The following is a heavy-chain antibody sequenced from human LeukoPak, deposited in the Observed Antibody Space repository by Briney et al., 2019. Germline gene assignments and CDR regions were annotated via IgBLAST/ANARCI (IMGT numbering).Heavy chain of an antibody. CDR3: ARDRVAVSGHVGY. D-gene: IGHD6-19*01. CDR2: IWYDGSTE. Sequence: PGGSLRLSCAASGFTFSSYGMHWVRQAPGKGLEWVAVIWYDGSTEYYGDSVKGRFTISRDNSKNTLYLQMNSLRAEDTAVHYCARDRVAVSGHVGYWGQGTLVTVSS. CDR1: GFTFSSYG. V-gene: IGHV3-33*01. J-gene: IGHJ4*02.